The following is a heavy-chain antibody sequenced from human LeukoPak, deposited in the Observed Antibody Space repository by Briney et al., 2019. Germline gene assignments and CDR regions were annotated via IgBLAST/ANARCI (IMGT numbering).Heavy chain of an antibody. CDR1: GYSFTSYW. CDR2: IYPGDSDT. CDR3: ASLDFWSGYSTDAFDI. Sequence: HGESLKISCKGSGYSFTSYWIGWVRQMPGKGLEWMGIIYPGDSDTRYSPSFQGQVTISADKSISTAYLQWSSLKASDTAMYYCASLDFWSGYSTDAFDIWGQGTMVTVSS. V-gene: IGHV5-51*01. J-gene: IGHJ3*02. D-gene: IGHD3-3*01.